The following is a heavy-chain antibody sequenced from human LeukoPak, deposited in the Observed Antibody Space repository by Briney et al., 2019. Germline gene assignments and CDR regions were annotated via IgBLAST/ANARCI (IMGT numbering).Heavy chain of an antibody. CDR2: INPNSGDT. CDR1: GYTFTDYY. J-gene: IGHJ6*03. V-gene: IGHV1-2*02. D-gene: IGHD1-7*01. Sequence: GASVKVSCKASGYTFTDYYIHWVRQAPGQGLEWMGWINPNSGDTNYAEKFQGRVTMTRDTSISTAYMELSRLRSDDTAVYYCATGTTTHVDYYYYYMDVWGKGTTVTVSS. CDR3: ATGTTTHVDYYYYYMDV.